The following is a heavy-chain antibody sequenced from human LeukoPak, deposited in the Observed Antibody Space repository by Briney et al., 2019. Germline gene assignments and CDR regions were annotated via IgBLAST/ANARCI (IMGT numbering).Heavy chain of an antibody. V-gene: IGHV3-21*01. CDR3: ARDNASGDWSVDY. D-gene: IGHD2-21*02. CDR2: IRSSSSYI. Sequence: SGGSLRLSCAASGFTFSSYSMNWVRHAPGKGVECVSSIRSSSSYIYYADSVKGRFTISRDNAKNSLYLQMNSLRAEDTALYYCARDNASGDWSVDYWGQGTLVTVSS. J-gene: IGHJ4*02. CDR1: GFTFSSYS.